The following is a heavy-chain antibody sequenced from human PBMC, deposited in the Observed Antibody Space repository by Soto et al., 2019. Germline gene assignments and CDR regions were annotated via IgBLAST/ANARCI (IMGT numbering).Heavy chain of an antibody. V-gene: IGHV3-23*01. CDR2: ISGSGGST. CDR3: AKDGDIVVVVAATRGYDY. CDR1: GFTFSSYA. D-gene: IGHD2-15*01. Sequence: EVQLLESGGGLVQPGGSLRLSCAASGFTFSSYAMSWVRQAPGKWLEWVSAISGSGGSTYYADSVKGRFTISRDNSKNSLYRQMNSLRAEDTAVYYCAKDGDIVVVVAATRGYDYWGQGTLVTVSS. J-gene: IGHJ4*02.